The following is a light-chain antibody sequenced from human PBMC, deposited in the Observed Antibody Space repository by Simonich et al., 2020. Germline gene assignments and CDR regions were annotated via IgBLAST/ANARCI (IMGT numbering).Light chain of an antibody. CDR1: QSLLHSAGKTY. CDR2: EGS. CDR3: MQSIQLPRT. Sequence: DIVMTQTPLSLSVTPGQPASISCKSSQSLLHSAGKTYLYWYLQKPGQSPQLLIYEGSNRFSGVPDRFSGSGSGTDFTLKISRVEAEDVGVYYCMQSIQLPRTFGQGTKVEIK. J-gene: IGKJ1*01. V-gene: IGKV2D-29*02.